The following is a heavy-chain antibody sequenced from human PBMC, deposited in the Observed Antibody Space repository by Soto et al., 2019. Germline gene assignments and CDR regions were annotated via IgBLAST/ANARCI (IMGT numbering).Heavy chain of an antibody. Sequence: PSGTPSPTRTFSWCSINRCEWGWVPQPPREGLEWIVYIYYSGSTNYNPSLKSRVTISVDTSKNQFSLKLSSVTAADTAVYYCASHPRGYSGYDYNPYYFDYWGQGTLVTVSS. V-gene: IGHV4-59*08. CDR2: IYYSGST. CDR1: WCSINRCE. D-gene: IGHD5-12*01. CDR3: ASHPRGYSGYDYNPYYFDY. J-gene: IGHJ4*02.